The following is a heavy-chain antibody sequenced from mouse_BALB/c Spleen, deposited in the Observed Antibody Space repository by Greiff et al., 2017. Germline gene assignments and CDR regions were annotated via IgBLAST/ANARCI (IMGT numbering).Heavy chain of an antibody. CDR3: ARNINYDYSAWFAY. D-gene: IGHD2-4*01. V-gene: IGHV3-2*02. CDR2: ISYSGST. Sequence: EVKLQESGPGLVKPSQSLSLTCTVTGYSITSDYAWNWIRQFPGNKLEWMGYISYSGSTSYNPSLKSRISITRDTSKNQFFLQLNSVTTEDTATYYCARNINYDYSAWFAYWGQGTLVTVSA. CDR1: GYSITSDYA. J-gene: IGHJ3*01.